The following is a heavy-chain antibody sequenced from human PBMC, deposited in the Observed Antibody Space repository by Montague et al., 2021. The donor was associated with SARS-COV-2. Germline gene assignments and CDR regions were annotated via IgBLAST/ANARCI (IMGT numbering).Heavy chain of an antibody. CDR1: GGSITGYY. D-gene: IGHD2-21*01. CDR3: ARQDAWAYCGDECYRGWFDS. CDR2: IYDGGAV. V-gene: IGHV4-59*01. J-gene: IGHJ5*01. Sequence: SETLSLTCTVSGGSITGYYWSWLRRSPGKGLEWIAYIYDGGAVNYNPSLGSRVTISTDTSKNQLSLKVNSVTAADTAVYYCARQDAWAYCGDECYRGWFDSGGQGTRVTVSS.